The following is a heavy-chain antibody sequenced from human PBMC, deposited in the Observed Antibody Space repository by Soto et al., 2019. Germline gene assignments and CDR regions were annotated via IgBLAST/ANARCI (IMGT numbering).Heavy chain of an antibody. Sequence: QVQLVQSGAEVKKLGASVKVSCKASGYTFTSYGLSWVRQAPGQGLEWMGWITAYNGNTNYAQKLQGRVTRTTDTSASSAYMELRSLGSDDTAGYYCARDYGDYGFFDYWGQGTLVTVSS. CDR1: GYTFTSYG. D-gene: IGHD4-17*01. J-gene: IGHJ4*02. CDR3: ARDYGDYGFFDY. V-gene: IGHV1-18*01. CDR2: ITAYNGNT.